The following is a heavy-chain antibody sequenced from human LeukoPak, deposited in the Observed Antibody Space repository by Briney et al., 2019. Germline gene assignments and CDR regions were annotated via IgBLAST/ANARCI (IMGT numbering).Heavy chain of an antibody. CDR1: GCTFTSYG. Sequence: ASVKVSCKASGCTFTSYGISWVRQAPGQGLEWMGWISAYNGNTNYAQKLQGRVTMTTDTSTSTAYMELRSLRSDDTAVYYCARNYYDSSGYYYVFRTGFDYWGQGTLVTVSS. D-gene: IGHD3-22*01. CDR3: ARNYYDSSGYYYVFRTGFDY. J-gene: IGHJ4*02. CDR2: ISAYNGNT. V-gene: IGHV1-18*01.